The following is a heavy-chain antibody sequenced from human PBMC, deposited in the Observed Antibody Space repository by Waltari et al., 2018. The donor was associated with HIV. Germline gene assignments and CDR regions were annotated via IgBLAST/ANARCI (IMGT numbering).Heavy chain of an antibody. CDR3: ARELPHTVQFDY. J-gene: IGHJ4*02. CDR1: GYTFNNYY. CDR2: FYPSNAAT. D-gene: IGHD4-17*01. V-gene: IGHV1-46*02. Sequence: QVQVVQSGAEVKKPGASVKVSCKTSGYTFNNYYIHGVLQAPGQGLEYMAVFYPSNAATAREQKCQGRLTVTWDTSTSTIFMELRNLRAEDTAVYYCARELPHTVQFDYWGQGTLVTVSS.